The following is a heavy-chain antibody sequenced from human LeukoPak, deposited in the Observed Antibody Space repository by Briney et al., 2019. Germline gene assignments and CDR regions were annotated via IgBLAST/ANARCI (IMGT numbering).Heavy chain of an antibody. CDR1: GYSFTSYW. J-gene: IGHJ6*02. CDR2: IYPGDSDT. D-gene: IGHD6-13*01. CDR3: ATSYSTRNYGMDV. Sequence: GESLTLSCKGSGYSFTSYWIGWVRQMPGKGLEWMGIIYPGDSDTRYSPSFQGQVTISADKSISTAYLQWSSLKASDTAMYYCATSYSTRNYGMDVWGQGTTVTVSS. V-gene: IGHV5-51*01.